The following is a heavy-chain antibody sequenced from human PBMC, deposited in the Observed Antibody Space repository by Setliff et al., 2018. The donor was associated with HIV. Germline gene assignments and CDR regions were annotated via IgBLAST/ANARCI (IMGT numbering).Heavy chain of an antibody. V-gene: IGHV4-39*07. CDR3: ARQGGAWLHPGP. Sequence: SETLSLTCTVSGGSISTSNYYWGWVRQPPGKGLEWVGNVDYTGSTYYNPSLKSRVTISVDTSKNQFSLRLNSVTAADTAVYYCARQGGAWLHPGPWGQGTLVTVSS. D-gene: IGHD5-12*01. CDR2: VDYTGST. CDR1: GGSISTSNYY. J-gene: IGHJ5*02.